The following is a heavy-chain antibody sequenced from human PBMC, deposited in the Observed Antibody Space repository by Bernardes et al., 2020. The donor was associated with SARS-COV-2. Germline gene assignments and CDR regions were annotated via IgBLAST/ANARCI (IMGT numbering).Heavy chain of an antibody. CDR2: IYYSGRT. CDR1: GVSIRNANYY. CDR3: ARRLQYYFDY. Sequence: SETLSLTCAVSGVSIRNANYYWGWIRQPTGKGLEWIGNIYYSGRTNYNPSLKSRATISVNTSKNQFSLRLSSVTAADTAMYYCARRLQYYFDYWGHGTLVTVSS. J-gene: IGHJ4*01. V-gene: IGHV4-39*01.